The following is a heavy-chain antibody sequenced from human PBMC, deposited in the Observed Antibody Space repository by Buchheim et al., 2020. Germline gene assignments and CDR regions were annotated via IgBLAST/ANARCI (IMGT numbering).Heavy chain of an antibody. CDR1: GGSISGYY. CDR3: ARGGLTV. V-gene: IGHV4-59*01. J-gene: IGHJ4*02. CDR2: IYYSGST. D-gene: IGHD1-26*01. Sequence: QVQLQESGPGLVKPSETLSLTCTVSGGSISGYYWSWIRQPPGKGLEWIGYIYYSGSTNYNPSLKSRVTISVDTSKNQFPLKLSSVTAADTAVYYCARGGLTVWGQGTL.